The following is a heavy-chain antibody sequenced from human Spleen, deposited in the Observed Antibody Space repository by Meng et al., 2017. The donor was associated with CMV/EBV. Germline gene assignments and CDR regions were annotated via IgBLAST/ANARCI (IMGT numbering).Heavy chain of an antibody. V-gene: IGHV3-30-3*01. Sequence: GESLKISCAASGFTFSSYAMHWVRQAPGKGLEWVAVISYDGSNKYYADSVKGRFTISRDNSKNTLYLQMNSLRAEDTAVYYCARDSLYYDFWSGSPKYGMDVWGQGTTVTVSS. CDR1: GFTFSSYA. CDR3: ARDSLYYDFWSGSPKYGMDV. J-gene: IGHJ6*02. D-gene: IGHD3-3*01. CDR2: ISYDGSNK.